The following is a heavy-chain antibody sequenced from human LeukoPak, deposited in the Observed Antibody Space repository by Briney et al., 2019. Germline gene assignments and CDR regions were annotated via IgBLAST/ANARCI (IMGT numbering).Heavy chain of an antibody. J-gene: IGHJ4*02. CDR3: ARGGSYSLDY. D-gene: IGHD1-26*01. V-gene: IGHV4-59*01. CDR2: IYYSGSS. Sequence: SETLSLTCTVSGGSISGYYWSWIRQPPGKGLEWIGYIYYSGSSKYNPSLKSRVTISVDTSKNHFSLKLNSVPAADTAVYYCARGGSYSLDYWGQGTLVTVSS. CDR1: GGSISGYY.